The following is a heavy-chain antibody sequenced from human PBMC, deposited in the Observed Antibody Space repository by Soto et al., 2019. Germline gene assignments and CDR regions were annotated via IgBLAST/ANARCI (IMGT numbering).Heavy chain of an antibody. D-gene: IGHD3-22*01. Sequence: PGGSLRLSCAASGFTFSSYAMSWVRQAPGKGLEWVSAISGSGGSTYYADSVKGRFTISRDNSKNTLYLQMNSLRAEDTAVYYCAGPAAFGSSGYYFDWGQGTLVTVSS. CDR1: GFTFSSYA. CDR2: ISGSGGST. V-gene: IGHV3-23*01. J-gene: IGHJ4*02. CDR3: AGPAAFGSSGYYFD.